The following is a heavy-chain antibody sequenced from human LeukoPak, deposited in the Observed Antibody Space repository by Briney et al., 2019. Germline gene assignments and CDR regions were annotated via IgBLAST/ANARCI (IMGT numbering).Heavy chain of an antibody. J-gene: IGHJ4*02. CDR2: ISSSSSYI. D-gene: IGHD4-17*01. CDR3: ARFSDYGDYGFDY. V-gene: IGHV3-21*01. CDR1: GFTFSSYS. Sequence: GGSLRLSCAASGFTFSSYSMNWVRQAPGKGLEWVSSISSSSSYIYYADSVKGRFTISRDNAKNSLYLQMNSLRAEDTAVYYCARFSDYGDYGFDYWGQGTLVTVSS.